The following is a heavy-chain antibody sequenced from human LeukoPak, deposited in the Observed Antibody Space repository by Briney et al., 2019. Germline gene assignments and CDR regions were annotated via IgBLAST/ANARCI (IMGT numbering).Heavy chain of an antibody. CDR2: ISSSSSYI. D-gene: IGHD5-24*01. CDR3: AKLTTWLQQHSFDY. CDR1: GFTFSSYS. J-gene: IGHJ4*02. Sequence: GGSLRLSCAASGFTFSSYSMNWVRQAPGKGLEWVSSISSSSSYIYYADSVKGRFTISRDNSNNTLYLQMIGLRAEDTAVFYCAKLTTWLQQHSFDYWGQGTPVTVSS. V-gene: IGHV3-21*04.